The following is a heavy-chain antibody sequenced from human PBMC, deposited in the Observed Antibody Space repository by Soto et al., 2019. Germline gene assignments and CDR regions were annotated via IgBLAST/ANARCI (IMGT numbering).Heavy chain of an antibody. J-gene: IGHJ4*02. CDR1: GFTFSSYA. D-gene: IGHD4-17*01. CDR3: AKDYTLGDDHGGIPADY. V-gene: IGHV3-23*01. CDR2: ISGSGGNT. Sequence: EVQLLESGGGLVQPGGSLRLSCAASGFTFSSYAMSWVRQAPGKGLEWVSAISGSGGNTYYADSVKGRFTISRDNSKNTLYLQMNSLRAEDTAVYYFAKDYTLGDDHGGIPADYWGQGTLVTVSS.